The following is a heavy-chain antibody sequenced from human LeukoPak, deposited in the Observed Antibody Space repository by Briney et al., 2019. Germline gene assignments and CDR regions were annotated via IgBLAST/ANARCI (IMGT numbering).Heavy chain of an antibody. Sequence: AGGSLRLSCAASGFTFSSYGMHWVRQAPGKGLEWVAVISYDGSNKYYADSVKGRFTIPRDNSKNTLYLQMNSLRAEDTAVYYCAKDPAAAGSHYIDYWGQGTLVTVSS. CDR2: ISYDGSNK. CDR1: GFTFSSYG. J-gene: IGHJ4*02. CDR3: AKDPAAAGSHYIDY. D-gene: IGHD6-13*01. V-gene: IGHV3-30*18.